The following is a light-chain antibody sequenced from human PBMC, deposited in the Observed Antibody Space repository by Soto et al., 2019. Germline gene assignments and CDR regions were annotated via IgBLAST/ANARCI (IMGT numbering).Light chain of an antibody. CDR2: GAS. Sequence: EIVLTQSPATLSLSPGERATLSCRASQGVSSYLAWYQQKPGQAPRLLIYGASSRATGIPDRFSGSGSGTDFTLTISRLEPEDFAVYYCQQYGSSLTFGGGTKVDIK. CDR1: QGVSSY. CDR3: QQYGSSLT. V-gene: IGKV3-20*01. J-gene: IGKJ4*01.